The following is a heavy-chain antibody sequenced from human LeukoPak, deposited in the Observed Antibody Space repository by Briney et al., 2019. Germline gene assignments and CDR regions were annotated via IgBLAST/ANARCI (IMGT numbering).Heavy chain of an antibody. D-gene: IGHD6-13*01. CDR1: GGSISSSTYY. V-gene: IGHV4-39*01. CDR2: IYYSGST. J-gene: IGHJ4*02. CDR3: ASPGYSSSWYPDY. Sequence: SETLSLTCTVSGGSISSSTYYWGWIRQPPGKGLEWIGSIYYSGSTYYNPSLKSRVTISVDTSKNQFSLKVNSVTAADTAVYYCASPGYSSSWYPDYWGQGTLVTVSS.